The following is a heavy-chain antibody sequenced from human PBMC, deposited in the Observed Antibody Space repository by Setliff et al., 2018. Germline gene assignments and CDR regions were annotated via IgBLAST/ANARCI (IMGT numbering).Heavy chain of an antibody. CDR3: AKDGSGSYDYLDY. V-gene: IGHV3-30*02. D-gene: IGHD6-13*01. CDR2: TRLDGNSK. CDR1: GFTFNMYG. Sequence: HPGGSLRLSCAASGFTFNMYGMHWVRQAPGKGLEWVAFTRLDGNSKYYADSVKGRFTISRDNSKNTLYLQMSSLRAEDSAVYYCAKDGSGSYDYLDYWGQGTLVTVSS. J-gene: IGHJ4*02.